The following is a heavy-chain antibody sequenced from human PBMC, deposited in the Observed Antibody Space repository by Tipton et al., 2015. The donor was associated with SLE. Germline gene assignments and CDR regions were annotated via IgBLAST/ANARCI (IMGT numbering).Heavy chain of an antibody. CDR3: ARRGRFSGDYD. D-gene: IGHD4-17*01. CDR1: GGSISSSVY. J-gene: IGHJ4*02. CDR2: MYYSGST. V-gene: IGHV4-39*01. Sequence: TLSLTCTVSGGSISSSVYWGWIRQPPGKGLEWIGSMYYSGSTFYNPSLRSRVTVSVDTSKNQFSLRLSSVTAAGTAVYYCARRGRFSGDYDWGQGTLVTVSS.